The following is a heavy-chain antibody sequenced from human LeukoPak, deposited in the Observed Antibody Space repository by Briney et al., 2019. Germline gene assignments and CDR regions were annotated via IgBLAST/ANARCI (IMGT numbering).Heavy chain of an antibody. Sequence: GGSLRLSCAASGITFSSYWMSWVRQAPGKGLEWVANIKQDGSEKYYVDSVKGRFTISRDNAKNSLYLQMNSLRAEDTAIYYCATVRVTASYFDYWGRGTLVTVSS. CDR1: GITFSSYW. J-gene: IGHJ4*02. V-gene: IGHV3-7*01. CDR2: IKQDGSEK. D-gene: IGHD4-4*01. CDR3: ATVRVTASYFDY.